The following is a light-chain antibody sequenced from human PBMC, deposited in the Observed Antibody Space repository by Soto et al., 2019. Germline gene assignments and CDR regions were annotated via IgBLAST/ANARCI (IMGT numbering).Light chain of an antibody. J-gene: IGKJ1*01. V-gene: IGKV1-5*03. CDR3: QQYNIWSPT. Sequence: IQVTQSPSTLYRSVGDRVTITSRASQSISVWLAWYQQKAGKAPNLLIYKASRLESWVPPRFSGSGSETEFTLTISGLQHGDSATYYCQQYNIWSPTFGQGTKVDIK. CDR2: KAS. CDR1: QSISVW.